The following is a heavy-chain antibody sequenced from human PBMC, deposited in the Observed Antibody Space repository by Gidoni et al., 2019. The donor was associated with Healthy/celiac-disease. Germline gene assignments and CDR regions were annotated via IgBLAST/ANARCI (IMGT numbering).Heavy chain of an antibody. CDR3: AKDHRAYYGSGGLDY. J-gene: IGHJ4*02. CDR1: GFTFSSYG. CDR2: RRYDGSNK. V-gene: IGHV3-30*02. Sequence: VQLVESGGGVVPPGRYLRLSGVASGFTFSSYGMHWGRHAPGKGLEWVAVRRYDGSNKYYADSVKGRFTISRDNSKNTLYLQMNSLRAEDTAVYYCAKDHRAYYGSGGLDYWGQGTLVTVSS. D-gene: IGHD3-10*01.